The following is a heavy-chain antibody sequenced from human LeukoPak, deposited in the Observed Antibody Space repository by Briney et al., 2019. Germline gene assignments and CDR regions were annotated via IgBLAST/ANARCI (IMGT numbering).Heavy chain of an antibody. CDR3: ARRAGAYSHPYDY. D-gene: IGHD4/OR15-4a*01. CDR1: RFTFSNYA. V-gene: IGHV3-30*14. Sequence: GGSLRLSCAASRFTFSNYAMHWVRQAPGKGLEWVAVISYDGFDKYYADSVKGRFTISRDNSKNTLYLQMNSLRAEDTAVYYCARRAGAYSHPYDYWGQGTLVTVSS. J-gene: IGHJ4*02. CDR2: ISYDGFDK.